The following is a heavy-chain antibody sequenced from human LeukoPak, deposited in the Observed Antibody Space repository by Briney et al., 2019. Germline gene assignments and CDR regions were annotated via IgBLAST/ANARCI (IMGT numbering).Heavy chain of an antibody. D-gene: IGHD3-22*01. CDR2: INHSGGT. CDR3: ARGIMIVVVITRVNWFDP. J-gene: IGHJ5*02. CDR1: GGSFSGYY. Sequence: PSETLSLTCAVYGGSFSGYYWSWIRQPPGKGLEWIGEINHSGGTNYNPSLKSRVTISVDTSKNQFSLKLSSVTAADTAVYYCARGIMIVVVITRVNWFDPWGQGTLVTVSS. V-gene: IGHV4-34*01.